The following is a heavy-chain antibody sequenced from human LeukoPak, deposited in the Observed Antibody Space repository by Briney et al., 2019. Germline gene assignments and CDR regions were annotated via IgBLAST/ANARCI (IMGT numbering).Heavy chain of an antibody. V-gene: IGHV4-59*01. D-gene: IGHD3-10*01. Sequence: SETLSLTCTVSGGSISSYYWSWIRHPPGKGLEGIGYIYYGGSTNYNPSLKSRVTISVDTSKNQFSLKLSSVTAADTAVYYCARGPRLYGSGSYTYYYGMDVWGQGTTVTVSS. CDR3: ARGPRLYGSGSYTYYYGMDV. J-gene: IGHJ6*02. CDR1: GGSISSYY. CDR2: IYYGGST.